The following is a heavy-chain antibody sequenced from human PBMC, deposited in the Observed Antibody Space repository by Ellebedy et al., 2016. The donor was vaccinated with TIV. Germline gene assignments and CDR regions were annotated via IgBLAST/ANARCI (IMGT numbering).Heavy chain of an antibody. CDR2: IYWDDDK. Sequence: SGPTLVXPTQSLTLTCTFSGFSLSTSGVGVGWIRQPPGKALEWLALIYWDDDKRYSPSLKSRLTITKDTSKNQVVLTMTNMDPVDTATYYCAHSPPWYYDSSGSPYFDYWGQGTLVTVSS. CDR3: AHSPPWYYDSSGSPYFDY. D-gene: IGHD3-22*01. J-gene: IGHJ4*02. CDR1: GFSLSTSGVG. V-gene: IGHV2-5*02.